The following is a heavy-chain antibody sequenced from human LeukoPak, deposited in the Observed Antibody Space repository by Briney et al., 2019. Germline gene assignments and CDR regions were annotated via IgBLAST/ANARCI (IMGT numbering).Heavy chain of an antibody. D-gene: IGHD3-16*01. CDR1: GFTFRSHG. V-gene: IGHV3-23*01. CDR2: ISPSGGIT. CDR3: AKDDDWGRFKD. J-gene: IGHJ1*01. Sequence: GGSLRLSCAASGFTFRSHGMNWVRQAPGKVLEWVSGISPSGGITYYTDSVRGRFTISRDNSKNTVSLQMNSLRGEDTAVYYCAKDDDWGRFKDWGQGTLVTVSS.